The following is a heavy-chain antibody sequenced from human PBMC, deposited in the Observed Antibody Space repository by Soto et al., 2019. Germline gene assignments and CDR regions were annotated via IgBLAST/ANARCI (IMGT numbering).Heavy chain of an antibody. V-gene: IGHV1-69*01. CDR2: IIPIFGTT. J-gene: IGHJ4*02. CDR3: ARVFPDGWVEPGVVRGYLDT. CDR1: ADSFSSYG. Sequence: QVQLVQSGAEVKEPGSAVKVSCKAPADSFSSYGISWVRQAPGQGLEWKGGIIPIFGTTNYAEKFQGRVTITADESTNTAYMALSSLRSEDTALYYCARVFPDGWVEPGVVRGYLDTWGRGTLVTVSS. D-gene: IGHD3-3*01.